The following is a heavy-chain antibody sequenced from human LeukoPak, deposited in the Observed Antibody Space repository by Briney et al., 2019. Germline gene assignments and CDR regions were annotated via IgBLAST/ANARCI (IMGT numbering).Heavy chain of an antibody. J-gene: IGHJ4*02. D-gene: IGHD2-15*01. Sequence: GASLRLSCAASGFTFNAYAMTWVRQAPGKGLEWVSVISSSGGSTYYADSVKGRFTISRDNSKNTLYLQMNSLRADDTAVYYCAKPNLPYCSGGSCYGFDYWGQGTLVTVSS. CDR2: ISSSGGST. CDR3: AKPNLPYCSGGSCYGFDY. V-gene: IGHV3-23*01. CDR1: GFTFNAYA.